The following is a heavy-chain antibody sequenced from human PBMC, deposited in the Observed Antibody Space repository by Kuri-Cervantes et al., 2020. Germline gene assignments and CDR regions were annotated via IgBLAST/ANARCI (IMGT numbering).Heavy chain of an antibody. D-gene: IGHD6-13*01. CDR1: GFTFSNYW. J-gene: IGHJ5*02. V-gene: IGHV3-74*01. Sequence: GESLKISCAASGFTFSNYWMHWVRQPPGKGLVWVSRINSDGSSTSYTDSVKGRFTISRDNAKNTLYLQMNSLRAEDTAVYYCARERRAGTPGWFDPWGQGTLVTVSS. CDR2: INSDGSST. CDR3: ARERRAGTPGWFDP.